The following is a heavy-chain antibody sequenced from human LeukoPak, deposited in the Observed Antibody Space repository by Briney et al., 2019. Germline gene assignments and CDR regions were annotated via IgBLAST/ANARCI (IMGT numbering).Heavy chain of an antibody. V-gene: IGHV3-53*01. CDR3: ARDRRGSGSSWFDY. Sequence: GSLRLSCAASGFTVSSNYMSWVRQAPGKGLEWVSVIYSGGSTYYADSVKGRFTISRDNSKNTLYLQMNSLRAEDTAVYYCARDRRGSGSSWFDYWGQGTLVTVSS. D-gene: IGHD6-13*01. J-gene: IGHJ4*02. CDR2: IYSGGST. CDR1: GFTVSSNY.